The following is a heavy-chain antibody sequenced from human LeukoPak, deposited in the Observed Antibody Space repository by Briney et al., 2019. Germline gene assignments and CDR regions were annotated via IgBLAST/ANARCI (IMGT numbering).Heavy chain of an antibody. Sequence: EWMGWTNPNSGGTNYAQKFQGRVTMTRDTSISTAYMELSRLRSDDTAVYYCARVGAGYPHYWGQGTLVTVSS. V-gene: IGHV1-2*02. J-gene: IGHJ4*02. CDR3: ARVGAGYPHY. CDR2: TNPNSGGT. D-gene: IGHD2-15*01.